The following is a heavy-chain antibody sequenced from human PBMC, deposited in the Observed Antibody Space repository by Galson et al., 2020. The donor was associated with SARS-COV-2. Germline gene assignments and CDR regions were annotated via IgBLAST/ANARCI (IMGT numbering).Heavy chain of an antibody. CDR2: IYWDDDK. V-gene: IGHV2-5*02. Sequence: SGLTLEKPTQTLALTCTFSGFSLTTSGMGVGWIRQPPGKAPEWLALIYWDDDKRYSPSLQSRLTITKDTSKNQVVLTMTNVDPVDTATYYCVRRSRGYDSRGHYPPYDYWGLGTLVTVSS. J-gene: IGHJ4*02. CDR1: GFSLTTSGMG. CDR3: VRRSRGYDSRGHYPPYDY. D-gene: IGHD3-22*01.